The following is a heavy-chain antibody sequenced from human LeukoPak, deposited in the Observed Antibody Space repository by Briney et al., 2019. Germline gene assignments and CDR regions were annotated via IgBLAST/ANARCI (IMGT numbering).Heavy chain of an antibody. D-gene: IGHD3-10*01. CDR2: IIPIFGTA. J-gene: IGHJ4*02. CDR1: GVTFSSYA. V-gene: IGHV1-69*13. CDR3: ARDVGDYYGSGSYYTAFDY. Sequence: GASVKLSCKASGVTFSSYAISWVRHAPGQGLEWMGGIIPIFGTANYAQKFQGRVTITADESTSTAYMELSSLRSEDTAVYYCARDVGDYYGSGSYYTAFDYWGQGTLVTVSS.